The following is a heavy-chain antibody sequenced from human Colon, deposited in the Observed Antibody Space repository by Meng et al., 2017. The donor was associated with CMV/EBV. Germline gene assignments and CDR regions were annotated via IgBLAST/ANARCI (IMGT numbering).Heavy chain of an antibody. CDR2: INQDGSEK. CDR1: GFTFSRYW. J-gene: IGHJ4*02. Sequence: CAASGFTFSRYWMSWVRQAPGKGLEWVANINQDGSEKKYVDAVKGRFTITRDNAENSLYLQMNSLRAEDTAVYYCARDGGSGYSFDHWGQGTLVTVSS. D-gene: IGHD3-22*01. CDR3: ARDGGSGYSFDH. V-gene: IGHV3-7*01.